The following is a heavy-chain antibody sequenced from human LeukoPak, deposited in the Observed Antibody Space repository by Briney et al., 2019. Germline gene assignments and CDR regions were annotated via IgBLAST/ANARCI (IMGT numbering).Heavy chain of an antibody. CDR3: ARGPSWLYYYYGMDV. V-gene: IGHV4-34*01. D-gene: IGHD2-2*01. Sequence: SETLSLACAVYGGSFSGYYWSWIRQPPGKGLEGIREINHSGSTNYNPSLKSRVTISVDTSKNQFSLKLSSVTAADTAVYYCARGPSWLYYYYGMDVWGQGTTVTVSS. CDR2: INHSGST. J-gene: IGHJ6*02. CDR1: GGSFSGYY.